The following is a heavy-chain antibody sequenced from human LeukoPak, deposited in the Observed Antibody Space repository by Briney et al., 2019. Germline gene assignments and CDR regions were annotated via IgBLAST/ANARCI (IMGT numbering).Heavy chain of an antibody. J-gene: IGHJ3*02. CDR1: GFTFSSYS. D-gene: IGHD2-2*01. CDR3: ARVQGSLPAAFNKDAFDI. Sequence: GGSLRLSCAASGFTFSSYSMNWVRQAPGKGLEWVSYISSSSSTIYYADSVKGRFTISRDNAKNSLYLQMNSLRAEDTAVYYCARVQGSLPAAFNKDAFDIWGQGTMVTVSS. CDR2: ISSSSSTI. V-gene: IGHV3-48*04.